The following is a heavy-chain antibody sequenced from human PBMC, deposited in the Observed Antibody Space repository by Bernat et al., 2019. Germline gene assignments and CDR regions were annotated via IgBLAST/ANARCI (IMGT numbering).Heavy chain of an antibody. CDR2: IWYDGSNK. D-gene: IGHD2-21*01. CDR1: GFTFSSYG. V-gene: IGHV3-33*01. J-gene: IGHJ4*02. Sequence: QVQLVESGGGVVQPGRSLRLSCAASGFTFSSYGMHWVRQAPGKGLEWVAVIWYDGSNKYYADSVKGRFTISRDNSKNTLYLQMNSLRAEDTAVYYCARDEEGDHDFDYWGQGTLVTVSS. CDR3: ARDEEGDHDFDY.